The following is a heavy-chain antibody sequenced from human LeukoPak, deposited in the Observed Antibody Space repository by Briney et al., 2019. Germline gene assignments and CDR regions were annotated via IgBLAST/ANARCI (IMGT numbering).Heavy chain of an antibody. Sequence: SETLSLTCTVSGYSISTGYYWGWIRQPPGKGLEWIGSVYHSGSTYYNPSLKSRVTISVDTSKNQFSLKLSSVTAADTAVYYCAREGTTYYYDTSGYRPPSGSWGQGTLVTVSS. V-gene: IGHV4-38-2*02. J-gene: IGHJ5*02. CDR2: VYHSGST. CDR3: AREGTTYYYDTSGYRPPSGS. CDR1: GYSISTGYY. D-gene: IGHD3-22*01.